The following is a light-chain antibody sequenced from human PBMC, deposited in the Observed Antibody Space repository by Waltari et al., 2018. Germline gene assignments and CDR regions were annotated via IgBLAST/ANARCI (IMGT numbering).Light chain of an antibody. V-gene: IGKV3D-20*01. J-gene: IGKJ4*01. CDR3: QFYGSSPLT. CDR1: ESVDSHY. Sequence: TQSPATQSLSLGARVTISCGASESVDSHYIAWYQQRPGLAPRLLIYDASTRTPGIPGRFSGSGSDTDFILTISRLEPEDVAVYHCQFYGSSPLTFGGGTKVEIK. CDR2: DAS.